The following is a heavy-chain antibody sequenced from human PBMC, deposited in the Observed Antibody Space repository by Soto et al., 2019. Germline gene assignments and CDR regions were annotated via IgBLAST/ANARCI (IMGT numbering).Heavy chain of an antibody. V-gene: IGHV3-48*03. CDR2: IHPSGQPI. J-gene: IGHJ3*01. CDR1: GFTFSSSE. D-gene: IGHD1-26*01. CDR3: ARRASR. Sequence: GGSLRLSCAVSGFTFSSSEMYWVRQAPGKGLEWISYIHPSGQPIFYADSVEGRFTISRDNANNSVFLQMNSLRAEDTAVYYCARRASRWGQGTMVTVSS.